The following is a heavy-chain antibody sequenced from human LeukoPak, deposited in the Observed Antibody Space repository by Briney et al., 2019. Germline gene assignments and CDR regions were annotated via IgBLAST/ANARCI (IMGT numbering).Heavy chain of an antibody. CDR2: INHSGST. V-gene: IGHV4-34*01. D-gene: IGHD4-17*01. Sequence: SETLSLTCAVYGGSFSGYYWSWIRQPPGKGLEWIGEINHSGSTNYNPSLKSRVTMSVDTSKNQFSLNLNSVTAADTAVYYCARGPTTVTRAFDYWGQGTLVTVSS. CDR1: GGSFSGYY. J-gene: IGHJ4*02. CDR3: ARGPTTVTRAFDY.